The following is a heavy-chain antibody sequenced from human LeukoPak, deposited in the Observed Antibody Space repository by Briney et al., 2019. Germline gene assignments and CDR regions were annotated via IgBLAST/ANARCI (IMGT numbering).Heavy chain of an antibody. CDR2: IYYSGIT. CDR3: ASSGSLTTADY. D-gene: IGHD4/OR15-4a*01. J-gene: IGHJ4*02. Sequence: SETLSLXCTVSGGSISSSSYYWGWIRQPPGKGPEWIGSIYYSGITYYNPSLKSRVTISVDTSKNQFSLKLSSVTAADTAVYYCASSGSLTTADYWGQGTLVTVSS. CDR1: GGSISSSSYY. V-gene: IGHV4-39*01.